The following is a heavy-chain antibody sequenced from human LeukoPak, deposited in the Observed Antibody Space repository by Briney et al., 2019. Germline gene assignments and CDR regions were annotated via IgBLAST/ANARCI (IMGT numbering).Heavy chain of an antibody. V-gene: IGHV3-7*03. Sequence: GGSLRLSCAASGFTFSSYWMSWVRQAPGKGLEWVANIKQDGSEKYYVDSVKGRFPISRDNAKNSLYLQMNSLRAEDTAIYYCAKANSGSYYSGAFDIWGQGTMATVSS. J-gene: IGHJ3*02. D-gene: IGHD1-26*01. CDR1: GFTFSSYW. CDR3: AKANSGSYYSGAFDI. CDR2: IKQDGSEK.